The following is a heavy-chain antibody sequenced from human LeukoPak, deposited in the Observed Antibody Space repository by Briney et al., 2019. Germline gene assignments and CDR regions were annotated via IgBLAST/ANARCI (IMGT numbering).Heavy chain of an antibody. J-gene: IGHJ1*01. V-gene: IGHV1-69*05. CDR3: AITVSSSWYGYFQH. Sequence: SVKVSCMASGGTFSSYAISWVRQAPGQGLEWMGRIIPIFGTANYAQKFQGRVTITTDESTSTAYMELSSLRSEDTAVYYCAITVSSSWYGYFQHWGQGTLVTVSS. CDR2: IIPIFGTA. CDR1: GGTFSSYA. D-gene: IGHD6-13*01.